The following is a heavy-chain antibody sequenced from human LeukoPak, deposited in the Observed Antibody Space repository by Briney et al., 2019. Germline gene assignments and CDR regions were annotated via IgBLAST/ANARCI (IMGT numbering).Heavy chain of an antibody. D-gene: IGHD6-13*01. J-gene: IGHJ6*03. CDR1: GFTFTNYA. V-gene: IGHV3-23*01. CDR3: ARDPSSSWKTPYYYYYYYMDV. CDR2: ISASGVMT. Sequence: GGSLRLSCAASGFTFTNYAMTWVRQAPGKGLEWVSSISASGVMTYYADSVKGRFTVSRDNAKNSLYLQMNSLRAEDTAVYYCARDPSSSWKTPYYYYYYYMDVWGKGTTVTISS.